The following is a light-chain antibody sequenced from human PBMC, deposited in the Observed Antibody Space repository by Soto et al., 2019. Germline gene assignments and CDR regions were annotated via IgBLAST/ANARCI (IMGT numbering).Light chain of an antibody. J-gene: IGLJ1*01. CDR3: SSYTTSNTRQIV. Sequence: QSALTQPASVSGSPGQSITISCTGTNSDVGGYNYVSWYQQHPGKAPKFMIYDVSSRPSGVSDRFSGSKSGNTASLTISGLQAEDEADYYCSSYTTSNTRQIVFGTGTKVTGL. CDR1: NSDVGGYNY. V-gene: IGLV2-14*01. CDR2: DVS.